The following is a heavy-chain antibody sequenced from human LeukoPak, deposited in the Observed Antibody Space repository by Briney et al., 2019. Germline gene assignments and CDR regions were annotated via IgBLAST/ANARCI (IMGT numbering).Heavy chain of an antibody. CDR2: IIPIFGTA. CDR1: GGTFSSYA. V-gene: IGHV1-69*13. J-gene: IGHJ6*02. Sequence: SVTVSCTASGGTFSSYAISWVRQAPGQGLEWMGGIIPIFGTANYAQKFQGRVTITADESTSTAYMELSSLRSEDTAVYYCARVLERRLDYYYGMDVWGQGTTVTVSS. D-gene: IGHD1-1*01. CDR3: ARVLERRLDYYYGMDV.